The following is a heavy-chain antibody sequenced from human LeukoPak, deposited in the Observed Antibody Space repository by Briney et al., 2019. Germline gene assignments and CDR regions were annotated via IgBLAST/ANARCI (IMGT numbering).Heavy chain of an antibody. D-gene: IGHD3-22*01. CDR1: GFTFSSYE. Sequence: PGGSLRLSCAASGFTFSSYEMNWVRQAPGKGLEWVSYISSSGSTIYYADSVKGRFTISRDNAKNSLYLQMNSLRAEDTAVYYCARLYYYDSSGYPGGGVGYYYYMDVWGKGTTVTISS. CDR3: ARLYYYDSSGYPGGGVGYYYYMDV. J-gene: IGHJ6*03. CDR2: ISSSGSTI. V-gene: IGHV3-48*03.